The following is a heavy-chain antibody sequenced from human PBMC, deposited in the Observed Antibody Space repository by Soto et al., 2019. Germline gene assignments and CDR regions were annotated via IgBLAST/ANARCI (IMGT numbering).Heavy chain of an antibody. V-gene: IGHV5-51*01. CDR1: VYSFTTYW. CDR2: IYPGDSDA. J-gene: IGHJ6*02. D-gene: IGHD3-10*01. Sequence: GESLKISCKGSVYSFTTYWTVWVRQMPGKGLEWMGTIYPGDSDARYNPSFQGQVSISADKSTNTAYLQWNSLQASDTAIYYCARQRTARGYYHQAMDVWGQGTTVTVSS. CDR3: ARQRTARGYYHQAMDV.